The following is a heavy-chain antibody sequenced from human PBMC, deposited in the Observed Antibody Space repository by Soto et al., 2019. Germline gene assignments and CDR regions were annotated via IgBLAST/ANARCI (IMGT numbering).Heavy chain of an antibody. CDR2: IYYSGST. V-gene: IGHV4-30-4*01. Sequence: QVQLQESGPGLVKPSQTLSLTCTVSGGSISSGDYYWSWIRQPPGKGLEWIGYIYYSGSTYYNPSLEVRITISVETSNNQCSLKLSSVTAADTAVYYCARVGGSGAPTIDYWGQGNLVTVYS. CDR3: ARVGGSGAPTIDY. CDR1: GGSISSGDYY. J-gene: IGHJ4*02. D-gene: IGHD3-16*01.